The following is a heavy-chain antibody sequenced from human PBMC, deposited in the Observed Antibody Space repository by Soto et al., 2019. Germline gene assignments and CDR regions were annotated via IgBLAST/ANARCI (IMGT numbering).Heavy chain of an antibody. Sequence: EVALLESGGGLVQPGGSLRLSCAASGFTFSNYAMSWVRQAPGKGLEWVSTFSTSGGSTYNPDSVKGRFTISRDNSKNTLYLQMNSRRAEDTAVYYCAKEDVSGYYYSGLWGQGTLVTVSS. CDR2: FSTSGGST. V-gene: IGHV3-23*01. D-gene: IGHD1-26*01. CDR1: GFTFSNYA. J-gene: IGHJ4*02. CDR3: AKEDVSGYYYSGL.